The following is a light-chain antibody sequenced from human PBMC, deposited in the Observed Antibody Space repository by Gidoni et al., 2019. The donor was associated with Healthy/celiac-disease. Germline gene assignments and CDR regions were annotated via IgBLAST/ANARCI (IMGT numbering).Light chain of an antibody. J-gene: IGKJ1*01. CDR2: AAS. Sequence: DIQLTQSPSFLSASVGDRVTITCRASQGISSYLVWYQQKPGKAPKILIYAASTLQSGVPSRFSGSGSGTEFTLTISSLQPEDVATYYCQQLNSYPRTFGQGTKVEIK. CDR3: QQLNSYPRT. CDR1: QGISSY. V-gene: IGKV1-9*01.